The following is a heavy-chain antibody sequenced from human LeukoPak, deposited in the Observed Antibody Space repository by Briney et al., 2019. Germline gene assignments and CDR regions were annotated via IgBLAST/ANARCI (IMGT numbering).Heavy chain of an antibody. Sequence: SETLSLTCTVSGGSISSYYWSLIRLPAGKGLEWIGRIYTSGSTNYNPSLKSRVTMSVDTSKNQFSLKLSSVTAADTAVYYCARDAPYYYYYGMDVWGQGTTVTVSS. J-gene: IGHJ6*02. CDR2: IYTSGST. CDR3: ARDAPYYYYYGMDV. V-gene: IGHV4-4*07. CDR1: GGSISSYY.